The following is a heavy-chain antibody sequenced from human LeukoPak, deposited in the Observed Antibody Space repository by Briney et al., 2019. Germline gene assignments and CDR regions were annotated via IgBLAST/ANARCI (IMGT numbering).Heavy chain of an antibody. D-gene: IGHD1-26*01. V-gene: IGHV1-2*02. J-gene: IGHJ4*02. CDR2: LNPNTGGT. CDR1: GYTFTSYY. Sequence: ASVKVSCKASGYTFTSYYMHWVRQAPGQGLEWMGWLNPNTGGTNYAQKFQGRVTTTRDTSISTAYMELSRLRSDDTAVYYFARAGEWELLYYFDYWGQGTLVTVSS. CDR3: ARAGEWELLYYFDY.